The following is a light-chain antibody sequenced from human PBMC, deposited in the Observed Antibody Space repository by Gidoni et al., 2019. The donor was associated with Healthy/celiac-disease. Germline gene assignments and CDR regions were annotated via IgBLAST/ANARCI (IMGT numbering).Light chain of an antibody. CDR1: QSVSSY. CDR3: QQRSNWPSLT. Sequence: IVLTQSPATLSLAPGERATLSCSARQSVSSYLAWYQQTPGQAPRLLIYDASNRATGIPARFSGSGSGTDFTLTISSLEPEDFAVYYCQQRSNWPSLTFGGGTKVEIK. V-gene: IGKV3-11*01. J-gene: IGKJ4*01. CDR2: DAS.